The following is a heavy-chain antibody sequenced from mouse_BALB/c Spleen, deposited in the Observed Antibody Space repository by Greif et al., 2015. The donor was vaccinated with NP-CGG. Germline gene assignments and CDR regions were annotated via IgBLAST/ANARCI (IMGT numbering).Heavy chain of an antibody. Sequence: VMLVESGPGLVAPSQSLSITCTVSGFSLTSYGVHWVRQPPGKGLEWLGVIWAGGSTNYNSALMSRLSIGKDNSKSQVFLKMNSLQTDDTAMYYCAREGLRGAMDYWGQGTSVTVSS. CDR3: AREGLRGAMDY. V-gene: IGHV2-9*02. J-gene: IGHJ4*01. CDR2: IWAGGST. D-gene: IGHD2-4*01. CDR1: GFSLTSYG.